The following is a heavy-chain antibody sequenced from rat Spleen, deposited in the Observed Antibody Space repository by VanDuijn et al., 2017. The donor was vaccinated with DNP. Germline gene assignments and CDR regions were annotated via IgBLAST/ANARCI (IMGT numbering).Heavy chain of an antibody. CDR1: GFTFSDYN. CDR3: ATFEGRYA. Sequence: EVQLVESGGGLVQPGRSLKLSCAASGFTFSDYNMAWVRQAPKKGLEWVATISYDGSSTYYRYSVKGRFTISRDNAKSTLYLQMDSLRSEDTATYYCATFEGRYAWGQGTSVTVSS. J-gene: IGHJ4*01. D-gene: IGHD1-11*01. V-gene: IGHV5-7*01. CDR2: ISYDGSST.